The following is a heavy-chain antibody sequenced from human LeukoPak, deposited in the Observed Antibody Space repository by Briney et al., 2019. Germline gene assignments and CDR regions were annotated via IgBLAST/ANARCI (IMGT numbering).Heavy chain of an antibody. J-gene: IGHJ3*02. Sequence: GGSLRLSCAASGFTFSNNWMSWVRQAPGKGLEWVANIKEDGSEKYYVDSVKGRFTISRDNAKNSLYLQMNSLRAEDTAVYYCARDVSALDIWGQGTMVTVSS. CDR1: GFTFSNNW. CDR2: IKEDGSEK. V-gene: IGHV3-7*01. CDR3: ARDVSALDI.